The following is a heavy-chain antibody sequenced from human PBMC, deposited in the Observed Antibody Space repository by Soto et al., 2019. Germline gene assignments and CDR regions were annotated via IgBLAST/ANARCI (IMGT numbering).Heavy chain of an antibody. Sequence: EVQLVESGGGLVQPGGSLRLSCAASQFSVSRNFMSWVRQAPGMGLEWVSVMYSGGSTYYADSVKGRFTISRDNSRHTLYLQMNGLRAEDTAVYYCARDLDYWGQGMLVTVSS. CDR1: QFSVSRNF. CDR2: MYSGGST. V-gene: IGHV3-66*01. CDR3: ARDLDY. J-gene: IGHJ4*02.